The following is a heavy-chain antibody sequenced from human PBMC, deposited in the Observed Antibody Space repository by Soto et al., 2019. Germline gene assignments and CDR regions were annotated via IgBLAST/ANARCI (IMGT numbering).Heavy chain of an antibody. CDR1: GFTFSDYY. J-gene: IGHJ5*02. D-gene: IGHD4-17*01. CDR3: ARATTVTTDWFDP. CDR2: ISSSSYT. V-gene: IGHV3-11*06. Sequence: GGSLRLSCAASGFTFSDYYMSWIRQAPGKGLEWVSYISSSSYTNYADSVKGRFTISRDNAKNSLYLQMNSLRAEDTAVYYCARATTVTTDWFDPWGQGTLVTVSS.